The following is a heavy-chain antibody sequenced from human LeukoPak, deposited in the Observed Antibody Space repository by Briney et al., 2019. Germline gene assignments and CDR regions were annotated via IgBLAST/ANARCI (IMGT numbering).Heavy chain of an antibody. CDR1: GFTFSSYG. V-gene: IGHV3-30*18. CDR3: TKPQEADLWVPDY. Sequence: GGSLRLSCAASGFTFSSYGMHWVRQAPGKGLSWVAVISYDGSNKYYADSVKGRFTISRDNSKNTLYLQMNSLIPEDTALYYCTKPQEADLWVPDYWGQGTLVTVSS. D-gene: IGHD3-3*01. CDR2: ISYDGSNK. J-gene: IGHJ4*02.